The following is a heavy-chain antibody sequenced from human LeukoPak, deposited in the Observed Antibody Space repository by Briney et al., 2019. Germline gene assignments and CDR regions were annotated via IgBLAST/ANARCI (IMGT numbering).Heavy chain of an antibody. J-gene: IGHJ4*02. CDR3: ARESRRSEITVVTPNYFDY. Sequence: SVKVSCKASGGTFSSYAISWVRQAPGQGLEWMGGIIPIFGTANYAQKFQGRVTITADESTSTAYMEVSSLRSEDTAVYYCARESRRSEITVVTPNYFDYWGQGTLVTVSS. CDR2: IIPIFGTA. CDR1: GGTFSSYA. V-gene: IGHV1-69*13. D-gene: IGHD4-23*01.